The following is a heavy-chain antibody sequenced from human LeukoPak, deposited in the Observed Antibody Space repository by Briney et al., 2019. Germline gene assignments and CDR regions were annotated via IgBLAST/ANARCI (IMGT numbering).Heavy chain of an antibody. D-gene: IGHD6-19*01. CDR1: GLTVSIHY. CDR2: IYSGEST. Sequence: GGSLTLSCAASGLTVSIHYMTWVRHAPGKGLEWVLVIYSGESTYYADSAKGRFSISRDNAKNSLYLQMNSLRAEDTAVYYCARGKYSSGWFDYWGQGTLVTVSS. CDR3: ARGKYSSGWFDY. V-gene: IGHV3-53*01. J-gene: IGHJ4*02.